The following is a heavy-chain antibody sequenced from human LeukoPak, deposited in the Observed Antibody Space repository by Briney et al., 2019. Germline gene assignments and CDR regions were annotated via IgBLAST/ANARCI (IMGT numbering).Heavy chain of an antibody. CDR3: AKRLVPQFS. V-gene: IGHV3-23*01. CDR1: GFTFSIYA. Sequence: GGSLRLSCAASGFTFSIYAMSWVRQAPGKGLEWFSGISGSGDSTYYADSVEGRFTISRDNSKNTLYLQMNSLRGEDTAIYYCAKRLVPQFSGGQGTLVTVSS. J-gene: IGHJ4*02. CDR2: ISGSGDST. D-gene: IGHD3-10*01.